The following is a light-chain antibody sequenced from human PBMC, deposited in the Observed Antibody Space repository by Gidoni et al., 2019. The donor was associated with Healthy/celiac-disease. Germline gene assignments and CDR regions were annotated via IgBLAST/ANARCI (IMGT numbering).Light chain of an antibody. CDR1: SSNIGSHT. CDR2: SNN. J-gene: IGLJ3*02. V-gene: IGLV1-44*01. Sequence: QSVLTQPPSASGTPGQRVTISCSGSSSNIGSHTVNWYQQLPGTAPKLLIYSNNQRPSGVPDRFSGSKSGTSASLAISGPQSEDEADYYCAAWDDSLNGPVFGGGTKLTVL. CDR3: AAWDDSLNGPV.